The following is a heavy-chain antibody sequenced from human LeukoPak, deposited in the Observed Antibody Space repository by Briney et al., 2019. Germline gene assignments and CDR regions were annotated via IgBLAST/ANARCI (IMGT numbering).Heavy chain of an antibody. CDR2: IDTYSGKT. D-gene: IGHD6-13*01. Sequence: APVKVSCKASGYTYTTDGISRVREAPGQGLEWRGWIDTYSGKTNYAQKFQGRVTMTSDTSTSTAHMELRSLRSDDTAVYYCARDRGIAEADSFDPWGQGTLVTVSS. V-gene: IGHV1-18*01. CDR3: ARDRGIAEADSFDP. J-gene: IGHJ5*02. CDR1: GYTYTTDG.